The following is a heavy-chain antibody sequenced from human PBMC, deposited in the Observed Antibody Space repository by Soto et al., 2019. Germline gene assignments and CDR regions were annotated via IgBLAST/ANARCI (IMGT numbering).Heavy chain of an antibody. Sequence: EVQLVESGGGLVQPGGSLRLSCSASGFTFSSYAMHWVRQAPGKGLEYVSAISSNGGSTYYADSVKGRFTISRDNSKNTLYLQMSSLRAEDTAVYYCVKPAPGRFYYGSGSYSGWGQGTLVTVSS. CDR3: VKPAPGRFYYGSGSYSG. D-gene: IGHD3-10*01. J-gene: IGHJ4*02. V-gene: IGHV3-64D*06. CDR1: GFTFSSYA. CDR2: ISSNGGST.